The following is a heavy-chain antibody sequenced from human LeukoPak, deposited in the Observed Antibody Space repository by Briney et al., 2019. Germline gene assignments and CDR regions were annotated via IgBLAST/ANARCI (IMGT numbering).Heavy chain of an antibody. Sequence: SETLSLTCAVYGGSFSGYYWSWIRQPPGKGLEWIGEINHSGSTNYNPSLKSRVSMSGDTSKNQLSLKLTSVTAADTAVYYCARDPTTVTSIFDSWGRGTLVTVSS. D-gene: IGHD4-17*01. CDR3: ARDPTTVTSIFDS. CDR1: GGSFSGYY. J-gene: IGHJ4*02. V-gene: IGHV4-34*01. CDR2: INHSGST.